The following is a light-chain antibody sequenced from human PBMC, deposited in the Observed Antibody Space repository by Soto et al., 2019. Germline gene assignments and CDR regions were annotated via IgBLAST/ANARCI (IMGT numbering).Light chain of an antibody. Sequence: QSALTQTASVSGSPGQSITVSCTGTSSDVGGYNYVSWYQQHPGKAPKVMIYDVSKRPSGVSNRFSGSKSGNTASLTISGLQAEDEADYYCNSYTSSSTLPYVFGTGTKLTVL. CDR2: DVS. J-gene: IGLJ1*01. CDR3: NSYTSSSTLPYV. V-gene: IGLV2-14*01. CDR1: SSDVGGYNY.